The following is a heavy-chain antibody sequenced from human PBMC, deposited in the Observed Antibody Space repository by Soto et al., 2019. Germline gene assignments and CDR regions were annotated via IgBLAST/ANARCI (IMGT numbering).Heavy chain of an antibody. D-gene: IGHD5-12*01. CDR2: IKQDGSEK. Sequence: PGGSLRLSCAASGFTFSSYWMSWVRQAPGKGLEWVANIKQDGSEKYYVDSVKGRFTISRDNAKNSLYLQMNSLRAEDTAVYYCARDADVVVATGGWFDPWGQGTLVTVSS. V-gene: IGHV3-7*01. J-gene: IGHJ5*02. CDR3: ARDADVVVATGGWFDP. CDR1: GFTFSSYW.